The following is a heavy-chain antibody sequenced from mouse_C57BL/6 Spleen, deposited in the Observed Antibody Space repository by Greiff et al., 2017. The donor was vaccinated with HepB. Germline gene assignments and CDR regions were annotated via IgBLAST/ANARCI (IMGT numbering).Heavy chain of an antibody. CDR3: ARTYSNYETLYYFDY. V-gene: IGHV1-82*01. CDR2: IYPGDGDT. Sequence: VQGVESGPELVKPGASVKISCKASGYAFSSSWMNWVKQRPGKGLEWIGRIYPGDGDTNYNGKFKGKATLTADKSSSTAYMQLSSLTSEDSAVYFCARTYSNYETLYYFDYWGQGTTLTVSS. D-gene: IGHD2-5*01. J-gene: IGHJ2*01. CDR1: GYAFSSSW.